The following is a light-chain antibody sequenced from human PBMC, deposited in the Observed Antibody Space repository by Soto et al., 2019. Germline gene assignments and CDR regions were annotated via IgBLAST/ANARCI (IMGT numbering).Light chain of an antibody. CDR1: QSVSGD. CDR3: QQYNYWPIT. J-gene: IGKJ1*01. CDR2: DAS. Sequence: ETVMTQSPATLSVSPGERATLSCRASQSVSGDLAWYHHKPGQAPRLLIYDASTRALDTPARFAGSGSGTEFTLTISSLQSEDFAVYFCQQYNYWPITFGQGTKVDIK. V-gene: IGKV3-15*01.